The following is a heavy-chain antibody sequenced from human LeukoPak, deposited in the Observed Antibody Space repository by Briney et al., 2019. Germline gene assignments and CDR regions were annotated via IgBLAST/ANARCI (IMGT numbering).Heavy chain of an antibody. Sequence: GRSLRLSCAASEFTFSSYGIHWVRQAPGKGLEWVALISYDGSNQYYADSVKGRVIISRDNSKNTLYLQMNSLRAEDTAIYYCAKDAAETKGHYYGAGTYYQSSFDYWGQGTLVTVSS. CDR3: AKDAAETKGHYYGAGTYYQSSFDY. CDR2: ISYDGSNQ. V-gene: IGHV3-30*18. D-gene: IGHD3-10*01. J-gene: IGHJ4*02. CDR1: EFTFSSYG.